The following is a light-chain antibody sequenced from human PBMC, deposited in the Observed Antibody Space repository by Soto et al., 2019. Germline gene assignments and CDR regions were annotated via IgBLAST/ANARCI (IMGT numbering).Light chain of an antibody. J-gene: IGKJ2*01. V-gene: IGKV3-20*01. CDR1: QSVSSSY. CDR2: GAS. Sequence: EIVLTQSPGTLSLSPGERATLSCRASQSVSSSYLAWYQQKPGQAPRLLIYGASSRATGIPDRFSGSGSGTDFTLNHSRPEPGGFCVYYRSPECRPPPMFPFGQGTKLEIK. CDR3: SPECRPPPMFP.